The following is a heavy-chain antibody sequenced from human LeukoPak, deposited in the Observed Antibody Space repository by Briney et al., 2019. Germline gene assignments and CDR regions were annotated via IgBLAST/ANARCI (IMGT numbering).Heavy chain of an antibody. V-gene: IGHV4-59*01. J-gene: IGHJ3*02. D-gene: IGHD3-16*01. CDR3: ARVGEGSFDI. CDR2: VYYTGST. CDR1: GXSISTYY. Sequence: SETLSLTCTVSGXSISTYYWSWIRQPPGKGLEWIGYVYYTGSTNNNPSLKSRVTISVDTSKNQFSLRLSFVTAADTAVYYCARVGEGSFDIWGQGTLVTVSS.